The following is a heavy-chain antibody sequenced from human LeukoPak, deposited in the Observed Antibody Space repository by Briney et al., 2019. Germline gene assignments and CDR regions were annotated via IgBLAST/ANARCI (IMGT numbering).Heavy chain of an antibody. Sequence: GGSLRLSCAVSGFTFSSYSMNWVRQAPGKGLEWVSYISSSSSTIYYADSVKGRFTISRDNAKNSLFLQMNSLGAEDTAVYYCARPDYGGNSGEYYYYGMDVWGQGTTVTVSS. CDR2: ISSSSSTI. CDR3: ARPDYGGNSGEYYYYGMDV. V-gene: IGHV3-48*01. J-gene: IGHJ6*02. CDR1: GFTFSSYS. D-gene: IGHD4-23*01.